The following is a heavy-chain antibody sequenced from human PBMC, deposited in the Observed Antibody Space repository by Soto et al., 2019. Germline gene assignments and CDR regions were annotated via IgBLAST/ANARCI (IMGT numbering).Heavy chain of an antibody. CDR1: GFTVSSNY. D-gene: IGHD3-10*01. V-gene: IGHV3-66*01. CDR2: IYSGGST. CDR3: ARGGGRITMVRGVIGFDY. J-gene: IGHJ4*02. Sequence: EVQLVESGGGLVQPGGSLRLSCAASGFTVSSNYMSWVRQAPGKGLEWVSVIYSGGSTYYADSVKGRFTISRDNSKNTLYLQMNGLRAEDTAVYDCARGGGRITMVRGVIGFDYWGQGTLVTVSS.